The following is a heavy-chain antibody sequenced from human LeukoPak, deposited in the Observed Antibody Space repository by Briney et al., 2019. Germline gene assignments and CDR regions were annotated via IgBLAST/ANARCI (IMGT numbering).Heavy chain of an antibody. Sequence: GSLRLSCAASGFTFSSFWMHWVRQAPGKGLVWVSRINSVGSSTSYADSVKGRFTISRDNAKNSLYLQMNSLRAEDTAVYYCAREGVVVSAAVDYWGQGTLVTVSS. V-gene: IGHV3-74*01. CDR1: GFTFSSFW. CDR3: AREGVVVSAAVDY. J-gene: IGHJ4*02. D-gene: IGHD2-2*01. CDR2: INSVGSST.